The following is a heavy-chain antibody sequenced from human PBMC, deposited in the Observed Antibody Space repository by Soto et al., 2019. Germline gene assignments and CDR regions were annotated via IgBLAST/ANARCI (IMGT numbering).Heavy chain of an antibody. D-gene: IGHD3-3*01. CDR1: GFTFSSYR. CDR3: ARDQRVYYDFWSGYSSYYYYGMDV. CDR2: INSDGSST. J-gene: IGHJ6*02. Sequence: EVQLVESGGGLVQPGGSLRLSCAASGFTFSSYRMHWVRQAPGKGLVWVSRINSDGSSTSYADSVKGRFTISRDNAKNTLYLQMNSLRAEDTAVYYCARDQRVYYDFWSGYSSYYYYGMDVWGQGTTVTVSS. V-gene: IGHV3-74*01.